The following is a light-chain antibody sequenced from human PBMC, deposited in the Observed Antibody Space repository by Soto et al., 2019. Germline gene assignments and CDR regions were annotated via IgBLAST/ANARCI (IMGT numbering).Light chain of an antibody. CDR2: DVT. Sequence: QSALTQPASVSGSPGQSITISCTGTSSDIGGYNYVSWYQQHPGKAPKLMIYDVTYRPSGVSNRFSASKSGNTASLTISGLQAEDEADYYCASYASSKTVLFGGRTQLTV. CDR1: SSDIGGYNY. V-gene: IGLV2-14*03. CDR3: ASYASSKTVL. J-gene: IGLJ2*01.